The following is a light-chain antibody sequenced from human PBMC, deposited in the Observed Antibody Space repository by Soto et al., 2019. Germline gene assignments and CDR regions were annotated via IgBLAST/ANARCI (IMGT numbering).Light chain of an antibody. J-gene: IGKJ2*01. V-gene: IGKV3-20*01. Sequence: EILLTQSPVTLSLSPGERATLSCRASQSVSSTYLAWYQQKPGQPPRLLIYGASSRATGIPDRFSGSGSGTDFTLTISRLEPEDFAVYYCQQCGNSPYTFGQGTKLEIK. CDR1: QSVSSTY. CDR3: QQCGNSPYT. CDR2: GAS.